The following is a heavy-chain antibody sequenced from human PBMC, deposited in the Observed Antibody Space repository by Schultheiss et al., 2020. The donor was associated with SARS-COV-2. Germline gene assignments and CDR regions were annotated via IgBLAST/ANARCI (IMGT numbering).Heavy chain of an antibody. CDR1: GFTFSDYY. CDR3: ARDSGWYGHGMDV. Sequence: GGSLRLSCAASGFTFSDYYINWIRQAPGKGLEWLSYISSSGSTIYYADSVKGRFTISRDNAKNSLFLQMNSLRAEDTAVYYCARDSGWYGHGMDVWGQGTTVTVAS. J-gene: IGHJ6*02. D-gene: IGHD6-13*01. V-gene: IGHV3-11*01. CDR2: ISSSGSTI.